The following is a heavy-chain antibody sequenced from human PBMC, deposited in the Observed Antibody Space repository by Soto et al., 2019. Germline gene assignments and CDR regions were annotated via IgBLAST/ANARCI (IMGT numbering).Heavy chain of an antibody. CDR2: IYWDDDK. CDR1: GFSLTTSGVG. V-gene: IGHV2-5*02. Sequence: QITLKESGPTLVKPTQTLTLTCTFSGFSLTTSGVGVGWIRQPPGKALEWLALIYWDDDKRYSSSLKSRLTITKDTSKNQVVLTTTTMDPVDTATYYCAHGRLTMVRGMIDAFDIWGQGTMVTVSS. D-gene: IGHD3-10*01. J-gene: IGHJ3*02. CDR3: AHGRLTMVRGMIDAFDI.